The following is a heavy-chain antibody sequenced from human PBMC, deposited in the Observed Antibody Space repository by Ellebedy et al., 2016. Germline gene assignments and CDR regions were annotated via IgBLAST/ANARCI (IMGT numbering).Heavy chain of an antibody. Sequence: GESLKISXAASGFTFSAYRMNWVRQAPGKGLEWISYISSSSNTIYYADSVRGRFTISRDNAKNSLYLQMNGLRAEDTAVYYCAREGAAGTFDYWGQGTLVTVSS. J-gene: IGHJ4*02. V-gene: IGHV3-48*04. CDR3: AREGAAGTFDY. CDR2: ISSSSNTI. CDR1: GFTFSAYR. D-gene: IGHD6-13*01.